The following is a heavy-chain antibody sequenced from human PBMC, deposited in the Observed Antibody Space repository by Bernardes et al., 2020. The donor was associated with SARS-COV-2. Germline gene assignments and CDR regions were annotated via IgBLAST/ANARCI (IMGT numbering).Heavy chain of an antibody. V-gene: IGHV3-48*02. J-gene: IGHJ6*02. CDR2: ISSRSSTK. CDR1: GFTFSRYS. D-gene: IGHD3-10*01. Sequence: GGSLRLSCAASGFTFSRYSMNWVRQAPGKGLEWVSYISSRSSTKYYANSVKGRFTISRDNAKNSLYLQMNSLRDEDTAVYYCVVNVWFGDQGGYYGMDVWGQGTTVTVSS. CDR3: VVNVWFGDQGGYYGMDV.